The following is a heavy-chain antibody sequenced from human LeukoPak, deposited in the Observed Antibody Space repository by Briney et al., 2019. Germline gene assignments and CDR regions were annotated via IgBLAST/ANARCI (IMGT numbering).Heavy chain of an antibody. CDR1: GFTFSSSG. CDR2: ISGTSSNT. D-gene: IGHD1-26*01. J-gene: IGHJ5*02. Sequence: PGGSLRLSCAASGFTFSSSGMSWVRQAPGRGLEWVSAISGTSSNTYYADSVKGRFTISRDYSKTTLYLQMNSLRAEDTAVYYCAKRGSGSYDHWGQGTLVTVSS. V-gene: IGHV3-23*01. CDR3: AKRGSGSYDH.